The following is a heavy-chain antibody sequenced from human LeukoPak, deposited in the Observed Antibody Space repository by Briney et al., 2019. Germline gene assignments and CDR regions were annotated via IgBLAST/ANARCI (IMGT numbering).Heavy chain of an antibody. Sequence: SETLSLTCAVYGGSFRGYYWSWIRQPPGKGLEWIGEINHSGSTNYNPSLKSRVTISVDTSKNQFSLKLSSVTAADTAVYYCARGRRSYTGVFDYWGQGTLVTVSS. D-gene: IGHD1-26*01. CDR2: INHSGST. CDR3: ARGRRSYTGVFDY. V-gene: IGHV4-34*01. CDR1: GGSFRGYY. J-gene: IGHJ4*02.